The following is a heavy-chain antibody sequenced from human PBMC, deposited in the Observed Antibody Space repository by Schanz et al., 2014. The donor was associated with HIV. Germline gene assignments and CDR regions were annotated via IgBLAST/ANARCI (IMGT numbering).Heavy chain of an antibody. D-gene: IGHD4-4*01. J-gene: IGHJ4*02. CDR3: AKLAVRSNYNGRDY. CDR2: VGYGGDNT. CDR1: GFTFSSYA. V-gene: IGHV3-23*04. Sequence: EMKLVESGGGLAQPGGSLTLSCVASGFTFSSYAMSWVRLAPGKGLEWVSTVGYGGDNTYYADSVEGRFTISRDNSRNTLYLQLSSLRLEDTAIYFCAKLAVRSNYNGRDYWGQGTLVTVSS.